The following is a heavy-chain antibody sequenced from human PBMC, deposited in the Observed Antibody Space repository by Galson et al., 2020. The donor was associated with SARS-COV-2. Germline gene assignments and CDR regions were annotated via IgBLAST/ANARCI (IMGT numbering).Heavy chain of an antibody. Sequence: ASVKVSCKASGYTFTGSYIHWVRQAPGQGLEWMAWNNPNSGTTNFALKFLGRVTMTRDTSISTVYMELSSLRSDDTAVYYCARDANYYGSGSYLFDYWGQGTLVTVSS. CDR2: NNPNSGTT. D-gene: IGHD3-10*01. CDR1: GYTFTGSY. J-gene: IGHJ4*02. CDR3: ARDANYYGSGSYLFDY. V-gene: IGHV1-2*02.